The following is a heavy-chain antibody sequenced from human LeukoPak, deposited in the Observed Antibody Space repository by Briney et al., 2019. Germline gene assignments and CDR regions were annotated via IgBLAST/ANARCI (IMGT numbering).Heavy chain of an antibody. D-gene: IGHD2-15*01. Sequence: GASVTVSCKASGYTFTGYYMHWVRQAPGQGLEWMGWINPNSGGTNYAQRFQGRVTMTRDTSISTAYMELSRLRSDDTAVYYCARDGNYCSGGSCYSSWFDPWGQGTLVTVSS. J-gene: IGHJ5*02. CDR2: INPNSGGT. V-gene: IGHV1-2*02. CDR1: GYTFTGYY. CDR3: ARDGNYCSGGSCYSSWFDP.